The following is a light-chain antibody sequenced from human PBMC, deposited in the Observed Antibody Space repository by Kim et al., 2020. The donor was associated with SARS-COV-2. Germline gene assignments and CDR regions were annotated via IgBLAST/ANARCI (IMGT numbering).Light chain of an antibody. V-gene: IGKV3D-15*01. CDR2: GTT. CDR3: EQYAKSPYS. J-gene: IGKJ2*03. CDR1: ESVTYN. Sequence: EVVMTQSPVTLSVSPGERATLSCRASESVTYNLAWYQQKPGQPPRLLIYGTTIRDTDIPARVSGSGSGTQFTLTINSLQPEDSAFYYCEQYAKSPYSFGQGTKLEIK.